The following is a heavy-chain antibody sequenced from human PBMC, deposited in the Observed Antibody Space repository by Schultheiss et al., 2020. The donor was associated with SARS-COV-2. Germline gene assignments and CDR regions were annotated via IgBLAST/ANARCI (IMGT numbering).Heavy chain of an antibody. J-gene: IGHJ4*02. V-gene: IGHV3-48*02. Sequence: GGSLRLSCAASGFTFSNAWMNWVRQSPGKGLEWLAYISTTSSFIKYADSVRGRFTVSRDNGKNLLYLQMNSLRDDDTAVYYCASHLRSNWFDYWGQGTLVTVSS. CDR2: ISTTSSFI. CDR1: GFTFSNAW. CDR3: ASHLRSNWFDY. D-gene: IGHD6-13*01.